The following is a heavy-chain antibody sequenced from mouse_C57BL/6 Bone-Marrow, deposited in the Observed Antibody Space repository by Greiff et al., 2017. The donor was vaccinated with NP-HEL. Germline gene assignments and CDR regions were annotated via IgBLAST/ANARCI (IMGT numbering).Heavy chain of an antibody. Sequence: QVHVKQPGAELVKPGASVKLSCKASGYTFTSYWMQWVKQRPGQGLEWIGEIDPSDSYTNYNQKFKGKATLTVDTSSSTAYMQLSSLTSEDSAVYYCAIWFDYWGQGTTLTVSS. J-gene: IGHJ2*01. CDR1: GYTFTSYW. V-gene: IGHV1-50*01. CDR3: AIWFDY. CDR2: IDPSDSYT.